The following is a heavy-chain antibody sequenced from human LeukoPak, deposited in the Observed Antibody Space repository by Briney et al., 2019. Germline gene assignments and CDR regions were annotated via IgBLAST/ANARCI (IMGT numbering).Heavy chain of an antibody. J-gene: IGHJ4*02. V-gene: IGHV1-18*01. CDR1: GGTFSSYG. D-gene: IGHD5-24*01. Sequence: ASVKVSCKASGGTFSSYGISWVRQAPGQGLEWMGWISAYNDNTNYAQKLQGIVTMTTDTSTSTAYMELRSLRSDDTAVYYCARDVGDGYTRYYFDYWGQGTLVTVSS. CDR2: ISAYNDNT. CDR3: ARDVGDGYTRYYFDY.